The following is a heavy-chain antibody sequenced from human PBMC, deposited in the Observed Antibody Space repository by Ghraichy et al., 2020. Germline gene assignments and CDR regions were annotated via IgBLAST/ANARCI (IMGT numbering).Heavy chain of an antibody. D-gene: IGHD6-6*01. CDR2: IYYSGST. CDR1: GGSISSSSYY. J-gene: IGHJ4*02. V-gene: IGHV4-39*01. Sequence: SETLSLTCTVSGGSISSSSYYWGWIRQPPGKGLEWIGSIYYSGSTYYNPSLKSRVTISVDTSKNQFSLKLSSVTAADTAVYYCASPRYSSSSGDYWGQGTLVTVSS. CDR3: ASPRYSSSSGDY.